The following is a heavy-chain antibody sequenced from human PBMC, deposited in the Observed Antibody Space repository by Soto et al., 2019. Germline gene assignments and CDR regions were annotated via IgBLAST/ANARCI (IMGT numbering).Heavy chain of an antibody. Sequence: SETLSLTCTVSGGSISSGGYYWSWIRQHPGKGLEWIGYIYYSGSTYYNPSLKSRVTISVDTSKNQFSLKLSSVTAADTAVYYCARVTGGYDSSGYYASFDYWGQGTLVTAPQ. CDR2: IYYSGST. CDR3: ARVTGGYDSSGYYASFDY. D-gene: IGHD3-22*01. CDR1: GGSISSGGYY. J-gene: IGHJ4*02. V-gene: IGHV4-31*03.